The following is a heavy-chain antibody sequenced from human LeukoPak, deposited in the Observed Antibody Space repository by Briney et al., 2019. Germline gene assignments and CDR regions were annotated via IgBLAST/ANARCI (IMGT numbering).Heavy chain of an antibody. Sequence: ASVKVSCKASGYSFNSQGMNWVRQAPGQGLEYMGRINTHNGGTVYALQFQGRLSMTRDTSISTAYMELQSLRSEDTAVYYCARDHDYEGLRGNYWGRGTMVTVSS. CDR2: INTHNGGT. D-gene: IGHD3-16*01. CDR1: GYSFNSQG. CDR3: ARDHDYEGLRGNY. J-gene: IGHJ4*02. V-gene: IGHV1-2*06.